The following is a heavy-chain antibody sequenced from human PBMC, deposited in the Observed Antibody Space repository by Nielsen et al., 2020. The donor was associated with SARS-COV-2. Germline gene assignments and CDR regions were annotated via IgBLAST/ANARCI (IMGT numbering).Heavy chain of an antibody. V-gene: IGHV4-4*02. CDR1: GGSVSSNAW. J-gene: IGHJ6*03. Sequence: SETLSLTSAFSGGSVSSNAWWTWVSQCPGKGLEWFGEVSLSVRITYNPSLKNLVTLSMDKSKRQFSLRLTSVSAADTAVYFCARGDLVVVPSPILGLGPFFYYFYLDVWGKGTTVIVSS. D-gene: IGHD2-2*01. CDR2: VSLSVRI. CDR3: ARGDLVVVPSPILGLGPFFYYFYLDV.